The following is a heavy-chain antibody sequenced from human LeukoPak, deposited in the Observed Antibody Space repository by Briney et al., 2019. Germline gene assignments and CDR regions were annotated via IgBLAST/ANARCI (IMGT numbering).Heavy chain of an antibody. V-gene: IGHV1-8*01. CDR2: MNPNSGNS. D-gene: IGHD2-2*01. J-gene: IGHJ4*02. Sequence: ASVKVSCKASGYIFANYDMNWVRQATGQGLEWMGWMNPNSGNSNFAQKFKARVSVTWGTSITTAYMELSSLTSEDTAVYYCARGIRNQLLSGYWGQGTLITVSS. CDR3: ARGIRNQLLSGY. CDR1: GYIFANYD.